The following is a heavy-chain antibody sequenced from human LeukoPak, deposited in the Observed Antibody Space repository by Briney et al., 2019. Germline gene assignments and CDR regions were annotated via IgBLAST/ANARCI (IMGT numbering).Heavy chain of an antibody. CDR3: ARLQLAAAGNRWFDP. CDR1: GGSISSGDHY. V-gene: IGHV4-39*01. CDR2: IYYSGST. Sequence: SETLSLTCIVSGGSISSGDHYWAWIRQPPGRGLEWIGSIYYSGSTYYNPSLKSRVTISVDTSKNQFSLRLTSVTAADTVMYYCARLQLAAAGNRWFDPWGQGTLVTVSS. J-gene: IGHJ5*02. D-gene: IGHD6-13*01.